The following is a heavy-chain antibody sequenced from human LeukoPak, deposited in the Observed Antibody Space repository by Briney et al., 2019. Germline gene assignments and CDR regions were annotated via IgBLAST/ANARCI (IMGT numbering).Heavy chain of an antibody. CDR3: ARMSIAVAGPRDYNWYDP. J-gene: IGHJ5*02. V-gene: IGHV4-59*08. CDR2: IYYSGST. D-gene: IGHD6-19*01. Sequence: PSETLSLTCTVSGGSISSYYWSWIRQPPGKGLEWIGYIYYSGSTNYNPSLKSRVTISLDTPKNQFSLKLSSVTAADTAVYYCARMSIAVAGPRDYNWYDPWGQGTLVIVSS. CDR1: GGSISSYY.